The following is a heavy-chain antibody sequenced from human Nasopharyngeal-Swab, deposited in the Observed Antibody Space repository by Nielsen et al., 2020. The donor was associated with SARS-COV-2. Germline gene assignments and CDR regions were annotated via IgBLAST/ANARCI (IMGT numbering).Heavy chain of an antibody. J-gene: IGHJ4*02. Sequence: SETLSLTCAVYGGSFSGYYWTWIRQSPEKGLEWIGEINHGGGPAYNPSLQSRATILVDMSKNQFSLSLNSVAAADTAVYYCARGRTFDYWGQGTLVTVSS. CDR3: ARGRTFDY. CDR1: GGSFSGYY. CDR2: INHGGGP. V-gene: IGHV4-34*01.